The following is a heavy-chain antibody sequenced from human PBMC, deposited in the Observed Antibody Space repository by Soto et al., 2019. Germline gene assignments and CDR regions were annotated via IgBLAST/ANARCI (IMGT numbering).Heavy chain of an antibody. J-gene: IGHJ4*02. D-gene: IGHD3-3*01. CDR3: ARGDSYYDFGIEC. Sequence: EVHLLESGGGLVQRGGSLRLSCAVSGFTFSNYAMSWVRQAPGKGLEWVTSISGSGARTDYADSVKGRITTSRDNSKNTLFLQVSSLRDEDTAVYYCARGDSYYDFGIECWGQGTVVTVSS. CDR2: ISGSGART. V-gene: IGHV3-23*01. CDR1: GFTFSNYA.